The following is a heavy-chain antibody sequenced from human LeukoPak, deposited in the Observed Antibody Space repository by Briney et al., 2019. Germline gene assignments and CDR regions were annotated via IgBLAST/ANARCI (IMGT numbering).Heavy chain of an antibody. V-gene: IGHV1-8*03. CDR1: GYTFTSYA. J-gene: IGHJ5*02. Sequence: ASVKVSCKASGYTFTSYAISWVRQATGQGLEWMGWMNPISGKTGYAQKFQGRVTITTNESTSTAYMELSSLRSEDTAVYYCAIGGMGSGGQDNWFDPWGQGTLVTVSS. CDR2: MNPISGKT. CDR3: AIGGMGSGGQDNWFDP. D-gene: IGHD1-26*01.